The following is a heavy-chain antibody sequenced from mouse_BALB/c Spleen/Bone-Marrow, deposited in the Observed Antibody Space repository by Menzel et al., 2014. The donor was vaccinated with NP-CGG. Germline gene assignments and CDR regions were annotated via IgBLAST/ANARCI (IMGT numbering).Heavy chain of an antibody. CDR3: ARDWDEAYYFDY. D-gene: IGHD4-1*01. Sequence: VELVESGAELVKPGASVKLSCKASGYTFTSYWMHWVKQRPGQGLEWIGEINPSNGRTNYNEKFKSKATLTVDKSSSTAYVQLSSLTSEDSAVYYCARDWDEAYYFDYWGQGTTLTVSS. CDR1: GYTFTSYW. V-gene: IGHV1S81*02. CDR2: INPSNGRT. J-gene: IGHJ2*01.